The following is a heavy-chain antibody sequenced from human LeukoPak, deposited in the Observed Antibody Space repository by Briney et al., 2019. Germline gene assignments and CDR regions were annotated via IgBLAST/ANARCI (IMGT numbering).Heavy chain of an antibody. V-gene: IGHV3-23*01. J-gene: IGHJ4*02. Sequence: PGGSLRLSCAASGFTFSSYAMSWVRQAPGKGLEWVSTISDSGVATYYATSVKGRSTISRDNSKNTVYLHLNSLRAEDTAFYYCARGGRYTTSEPFDYWGQGTLVAVTS. CDR3: ARGGRYTTSEPFDY. D-gene: IGHD2-2*01. CDR1: GFTFSSYA. CDR2: ISDSGVAT.